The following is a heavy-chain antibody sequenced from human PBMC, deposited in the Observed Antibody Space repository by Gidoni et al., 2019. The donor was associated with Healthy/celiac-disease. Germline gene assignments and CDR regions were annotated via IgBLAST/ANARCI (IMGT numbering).Heavy chain of an antibody. CDR3: ARDRGFYGSGVFDP. D-gene: IGHD3-10*01. CDR2: IYYSGST. V-gene: IGHV4-59*01. Sequence: QVQLQVSGPGLVKPSETLSLTCTGSGGCISSYYWSWIRQPPGKGLEWIGYIYYSGSTNYNPSLKSRVTISVDTSKNQFSLKLSSVTAADTAVYYCARDRGFYGSGVFDPWGQGTLVTVSS. CDR1: GGCISSYY. J-gene: IGHJ5*02.